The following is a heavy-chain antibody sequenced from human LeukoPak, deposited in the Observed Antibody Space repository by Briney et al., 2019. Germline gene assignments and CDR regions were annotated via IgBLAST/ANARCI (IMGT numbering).Heavy chain of an antibody. CDR1: GSTFSSYG. CDR3: AKRLGYYDSSEGYFDY. V-gene: IGHV3-30*18. D-gene: IGHD3-22*01. J-gene: IGHJ4*02. CDR2: ISYDGSNK. Sequence: GGSLRLSCAASGSTFSSYGMHWVRQAPGKGLEWVAVISYDGSNKNYADSVRGRFTISRDISKNTLYLQMNSLRAEDTAVYYCAKRLGYYDSSEGYFDYWGQGTLVTVSS.